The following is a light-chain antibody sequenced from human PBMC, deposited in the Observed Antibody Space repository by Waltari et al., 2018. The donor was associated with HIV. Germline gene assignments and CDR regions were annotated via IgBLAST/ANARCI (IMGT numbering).Light chain of an antibody. V-gene: IGLV3-25*03. CDR3: QSTDFDGTWV. J-gene: IGLJ3*02. CDR2: KDI. CDR1: SLPKRY. Sequence: SYDLTQTPSVSVSPGQTARINCSRGSLPKRYSSWYRQKEGKAPVLLIYKDIERPSVIPERISGSESGTGVTLTISGVQAGDEGDYFCQSTDFDGTWVFGGGTKLTVL.